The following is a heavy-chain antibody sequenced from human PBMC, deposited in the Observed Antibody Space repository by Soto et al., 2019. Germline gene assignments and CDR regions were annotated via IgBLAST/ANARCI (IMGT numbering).Heavy chain of an antibody. Sequence: PGGSLSLSCAASGFPFRTYSMGWVRQTQGKGLEWVGNISPDGSDTWYGDSVKGRFTISRDNAGNSLFLQMNSLRAEDTAVYYCAAWPRSSWFDYWGQGMLVTVSS. CDR3: AAWPRSSWFDY. J-gene: IGHJ4*02. CDR1: GFPFRTYS. D-gene: IGHD6-13*01. V-gene: IGHV3-7*05. CDR2: ISPDGSDT.